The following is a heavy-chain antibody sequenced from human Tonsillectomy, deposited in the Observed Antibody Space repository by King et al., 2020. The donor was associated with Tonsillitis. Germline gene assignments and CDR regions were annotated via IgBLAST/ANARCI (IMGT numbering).Heavy chain of an antibody. CDR2: INHSGST. Sequence: VQLPQWGAGLLKPSETLSLTCAVYGGSFSGYYWSWIRQPPGKGLEWIGEINHSGSTNYNPSLKSRVTMSLDTSKKQFSLKVSSVTAADTAVYYCAGGRTTYYYDSSGYSDAFDIWGQGTTVTVSS. V-gene: IGHV4-34*01. CDR3: AGGRTTYYYDSSGYSDAFDI. J-gene: IGHJ3*02. CDR1: GGSFSGYY. D-gene: IGHD3-22*01.